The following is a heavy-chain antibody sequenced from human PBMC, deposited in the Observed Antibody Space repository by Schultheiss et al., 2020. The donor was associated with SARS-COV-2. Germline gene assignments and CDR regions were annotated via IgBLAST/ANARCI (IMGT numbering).Heavy chain of an antibody. D-gene: IGHD3-3*01. CDR2: ISHDGYTK. CDR3: ARDRGGGYYVSSLQM. CDR1: GFTVSSNY. V-gene: IGHV3-30*03. Sequence: GGSLRLSCAASGFTVSSNYMSWVRQAPGKGLEWVAIISHDGYTKYYADSVKGRFTISRDNSKNTLYLQMNSLGAEDTAVYYCARDRGGGYYVSSLQMWGQGTMVTVS. J-gene: IGHJ3*01.